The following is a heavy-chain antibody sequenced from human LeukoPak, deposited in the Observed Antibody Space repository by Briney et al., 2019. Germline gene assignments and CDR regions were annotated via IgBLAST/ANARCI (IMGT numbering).Heavy chain of an antibody. V-gene: IGHV3-30*18. J-gene: IGHJ3*02. Sequence: PGGSLRLSYAASGFTFSSYDMHWVRQAPGKGLEWVSVISSDENNKYYADSVKGRFTISRDNSKNTLYLQMSSLRPEDTAVYYCAKEGRWLQLGGAFDIWGQGTMVTVSS. CDR1: GFTFSSYD. CDR3: AKEGRWLQLGGAFDI. D-gene: IGHD5-24*01. CDR2: ISSDENNK.